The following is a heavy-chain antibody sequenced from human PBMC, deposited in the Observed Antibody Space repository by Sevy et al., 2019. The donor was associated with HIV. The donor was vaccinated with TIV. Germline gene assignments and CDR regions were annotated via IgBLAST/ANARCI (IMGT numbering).Heavy chain of an antibody. CDR2: ISGSGGST. D-gene: IGHD2-21*02. J-gene: IGHJ2*01. CDR1: GFTFSSYA. CDR3: AKEGVVVTAIPGWYFDL. V-gene: IGHV3-23*01. Sequence: GGSLRLSCAASGFTFSSYAMSWVRQAPGKGLEWVSAISGSGGSTYYADSVKGRFTISRDNSKNMLYLQMNSLRAEDTAVYYCAKEGVVVTAIPGWYFDLWGRGTLVTVSS.